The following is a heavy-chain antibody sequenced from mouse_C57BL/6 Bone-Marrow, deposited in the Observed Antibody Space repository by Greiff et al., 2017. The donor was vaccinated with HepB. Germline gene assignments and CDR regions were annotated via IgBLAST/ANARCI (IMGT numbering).Heavy chain of an antibody. V-gene: IGHV1-52*01. CDR2: IDPSDSET. CDR3: AREDGSSWGYFDV. D-gene: IGHD1-1*01. Sequence: QVHVKQPGAELVRPGSSVKLSCKASGYTFTSYWMHWVKQRPIQGLEWIGNIDPSDSETHYNQKFKDKATLTVDKSSSTAYMQLSSLTSEDSAVYYCAREDGSSWGYFDVWGTGTTVTVSS. J-gene: IGHJ1*03. CDR1: GYTFTSYW.